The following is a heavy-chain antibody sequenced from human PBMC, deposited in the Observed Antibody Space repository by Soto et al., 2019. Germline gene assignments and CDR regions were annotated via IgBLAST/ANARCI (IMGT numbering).Heavy chain of an antibody. CDR3: TQRVSGFEI. CDR1: GFSFDKSG. V-gene: IGHV3-9*01. CDR2: ISYNSVVI. D-gene: IGHD6-19*01. Sequence: DVQLVESGGGLVQPGRSLRLSCEASGFSFDKSGMHWVREIPGKGLEWVSGISYNSVVINYVDSVKGRFTIFRDNAKNSLYLQMKSLRPEDTALYYCTQRVSGFEIWGQGTMVTVSS. J-gene: IGHJ3*02.